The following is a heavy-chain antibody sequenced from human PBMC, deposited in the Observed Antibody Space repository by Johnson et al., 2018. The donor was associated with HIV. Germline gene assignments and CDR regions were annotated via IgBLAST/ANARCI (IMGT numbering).Heavy chain of an antibody. J-gene: IGHJ3*02. CDR2: IKQDGSEK. Sequence: VQLVESGGGVVQPGGSLRLSCAASGFTFNSYAMHWVRQAPGKGLEWVANIKQDGSEKYYVDSVKGRFTISRDNAKNSLYLQMNSLRVDDTAVYYCARASGFDMWGQGTMVTVSS. CDR3: ARASGFDM. V-gene: IGHV3-7*02. D-gene: IGHD1-26*01. CDR1: GFTFNSYA.